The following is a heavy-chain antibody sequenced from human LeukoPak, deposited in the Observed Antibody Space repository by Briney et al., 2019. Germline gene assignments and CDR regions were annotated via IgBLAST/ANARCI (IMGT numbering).Heavy chain of an antibody. CDR3: AREDSSSWYSDY. J-gene: IGHJ4*02. CDR1: GGSISSSNW. D-gene: IGHD6-13*01. V-gene: IGHV4-4*02. Sequence: SETLSLTCAVSGGSISSSNWWSWVRQSPGKGLEWIGEIYHSGSTNYNPSLKSRVTISVDKSKNQFSLKLSSVTAADTAVYYCAREDSSSWYSDYWGQGTLVTVSS. CDR2: IYHSGST.